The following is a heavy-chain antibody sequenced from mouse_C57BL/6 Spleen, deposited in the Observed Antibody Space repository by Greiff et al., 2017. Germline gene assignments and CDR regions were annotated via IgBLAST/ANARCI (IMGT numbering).Heavy chain of an antibody. D-gene: IGHD2-3*01. V-gene: IGHV1-52*01. Sequence: QVQLQQSGAELVRPGSSVKLSCKASGYTFTSYWMHWVKQRPIQGLEWIGNIDPSDSETHYNQKFKDKATVTVDKSSSTAYMQLSSLTSEDSAVYYCARIYDYYFDYWGQGTTLTVSS. CDR1: GYTFTSYW. CDR3: ARIYDYYFDY. J-gene: IGHJ2*01. CDR2: IDPSDSET.